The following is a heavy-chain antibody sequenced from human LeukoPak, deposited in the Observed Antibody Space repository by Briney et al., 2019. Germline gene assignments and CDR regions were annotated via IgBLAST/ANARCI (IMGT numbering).Heavy chain of an antibody. CDR3: ARGQAGYYDILTGYSKRGDNWFDP. CDR2: MNPNSGNT. J-gene: IGHJ5*02. V-gene: IGHV1-8*01. CDR1: GYTFTSYD. D-gene: IGHD3-9*01. Sequence: GASVKVSCKASGYTFTSYDINWVRQAPGQGLEWMGWMNPNSGNTGYAQKFQGRVTMTRNTSISTAYMELSSLRSEDTAVYYCARGQAGYYDILTGYSKRGDNWFDPWGQGTLVTVSS.